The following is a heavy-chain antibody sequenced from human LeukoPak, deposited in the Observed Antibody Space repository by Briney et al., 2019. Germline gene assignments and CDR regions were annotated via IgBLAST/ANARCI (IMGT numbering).Heavy chain of an antibody. CDR1: GFSFSSYA. CDR2: IRHDETNE. D-gene: IGHD6-6*01. J-gene: IGHJ4*02. Sequence: QPGGSLRLSCAVSGFSFSSYAMHWVRQAPGKGLEWVAVIRHDETNEYYADSVQGRFTISRDTSKNTLYLQMNSLRAEDTAVYYCAKEYTPSSPLGELDSWGQGTLVTVSS. V-gene: IGHV3-30*02. CDR3: AKEYTPSSPLGELDS.